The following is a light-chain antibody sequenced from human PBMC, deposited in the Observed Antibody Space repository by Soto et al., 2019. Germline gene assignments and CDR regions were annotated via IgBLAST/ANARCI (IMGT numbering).Light chain of an antibody. J-gene: IGKJ1*01. CDR1: QSVSSY. Sequence: ETVLTQSPAILSLSPGERATLSCRASQSVSSYLAWYQQKAGQAPRLLIYGASNRATGIPDRFSGSGSGTDFTLTINRLEPEDFALYYCQQYGSSPPTFGQGTKVDIK. CDR3: QQYGSSPPT. CDR2: GAS. V-gene: IGKV3-20*01.